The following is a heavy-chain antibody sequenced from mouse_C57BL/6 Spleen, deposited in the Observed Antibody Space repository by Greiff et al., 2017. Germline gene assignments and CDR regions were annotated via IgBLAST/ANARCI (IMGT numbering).Heavy chain of an antibody. CDR3: ARKDGSSEFDY. CDR2: IDPSDSYT. CDR1: GYTFTSYW. D-gene: IGHD1-1*01. J-gene: IGHJ2*01. V-gene: IGHV1-69*01. Sequence: VQLQQPGAELVMPGASVKLSCKASGYTFTSYWMHWVKQRPGQGLEWIGEIDPSDSYTNYNQKFKGKSTLTVDKSSSTAYMQLSSLTSEDSAVYYCARKDGSSEFDYWGQGTTLTVSS.